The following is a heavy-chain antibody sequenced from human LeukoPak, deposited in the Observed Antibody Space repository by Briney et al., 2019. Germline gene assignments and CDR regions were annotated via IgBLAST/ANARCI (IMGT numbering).Heavy chain of an antibody. J-gene: IGHJ4*02. CDR2: ISASGDST. V-gene: IGHV3-23*01. Sequence: GSLRLSCAASGFTFSSHGMSWVRQAPGKGLKWVSAISASGDSTYYADSVQGRFTISRDNSKSTLCLQMNSLRAEDTAVYYCAKQLGYCSDGSCYFPYWGQGTLVTVSS. CDR1: GFTFSSHG. CDR3: AKQLGYCSDGSCYFPY. D-gene: IGHD2-15*01.